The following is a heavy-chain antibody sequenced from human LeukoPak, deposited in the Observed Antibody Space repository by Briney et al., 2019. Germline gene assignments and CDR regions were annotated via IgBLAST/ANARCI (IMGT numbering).Heavy chain of an antibody. J-gene: IGHJ5*02. Sequence: GGSLRLSCAASGFSFSNIWMAWVRQAPGKGPEWVAYIKHDGTQTNYLDSVKGRFTVSRDNVKNSLYLQMNSLRADDTAVYYCATTAGRSGRETWGQGALVTVSS. D-gene: IGHD3-10*01. CDR1: GFSFSNIW. CDR3: ATTAGRSGRET. CDR2: IKHDGTQT. V-gene: IGHV3-7*03.